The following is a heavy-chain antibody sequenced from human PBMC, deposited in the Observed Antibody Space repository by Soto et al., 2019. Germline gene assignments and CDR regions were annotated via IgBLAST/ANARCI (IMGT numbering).Heavy chain of an antibody. Sequence: GESLKISCKGSGYSFTSYWIGWVRQMPGKGLEWMGIIYPGDSDTRYSPSFQGQVTISADKSISTAYLQWSSLKASDTAMYYCASVDTAMASHYGKDVWGQGTTVTVSS. CDR2: IYPGDSDT. V-gene: IGHV5-51*01. J-gene: IGHJ6*02. CDR3: ASVDTAMASHYGKDV. D-gene: IGHD5-18*01. CDR1: GYSFTSYW.